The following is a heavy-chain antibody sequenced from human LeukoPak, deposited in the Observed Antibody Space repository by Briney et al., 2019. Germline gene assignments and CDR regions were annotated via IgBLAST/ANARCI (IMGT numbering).Heavy chain of an antibody. Sequence: GGSLRLSCAASGFTFSSYSMNWVRQAPGKGLEWVSSISSSSSYIYYADSVKGRFTISRDNAKNSLYLQMNSLRAEDTAVYYCASFDCSSTSCYYMDVWGKGTTVTVSS. D-gene: IGHD2-2*01. CDR2: ISSSSSYI. J-gene: IGHJ6*03. CDR3: ASFDCSSTSCYYMDV. V-gene: IGHV3-21*01. CDR1: GFTFSSYS.